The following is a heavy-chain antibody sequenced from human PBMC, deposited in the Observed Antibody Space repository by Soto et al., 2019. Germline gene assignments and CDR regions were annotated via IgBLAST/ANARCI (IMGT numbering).Heavy chain of an antibody. D-gene: IGHD2-15*01. Sequence: KSSETLSLTCTVSGGSISSYYWSWIRQPPGKGLEWIGYIYYSGSTNYNPSLKSRVTISVDTSKNQFSLKLSSVTAADTAVYYCAGGYCSCGSCYPGRFDLWGQATL. V-gene: IGHV4-59*01. CDR2: IYYSGST. J-gene: IGHJ4*02. CDR1: GGSISSYY. CDR3: AGGYCSCGSCYPGRFDL.